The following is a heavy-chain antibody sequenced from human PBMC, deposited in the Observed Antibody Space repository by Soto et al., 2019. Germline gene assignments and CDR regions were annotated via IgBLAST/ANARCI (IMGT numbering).Heavy chain of an antibody. CDR3: ARGDATKIVVTTYYAMDV. CDR2: IIPVFVTA. D-gene: IGHD3-10*01. V-gene: IGHV1-69*12. J-gene: IGHJ6*01. CDR1: GGSLSNYG. Sequence: QVQLVQSGAEVKKPGSSVKVSCKASGGSLSNYGISWVRLAPGQGLEWMGAIIPVFVTANYAQKFQGRVTITADESTSIVYMDVSSLKSEDTAVYYCARGDATKIVVTTYYAMDVWGPGTTVTVSS.